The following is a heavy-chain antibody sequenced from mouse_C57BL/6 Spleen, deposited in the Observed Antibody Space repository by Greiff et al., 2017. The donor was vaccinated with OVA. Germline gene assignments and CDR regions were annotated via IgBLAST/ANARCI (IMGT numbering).Heavy chain of an antibody. CDR2: IYPGSGNT. J-gene: IGHJ1*03. CDR1: GYSFTSYY. Sequence: QVQLQQSGPELVKPGASVKISCKASGYSFTSYYIHWVKQRPGQGLEWIGWIYPGSGNTKYNEKFKGKATLTADTPSSTAYMQLSSLTSEDSAVYYCARLYDYDRYFDVWGTGTTVTVSS. CDR3: ARLYDYDRYFDV. D-gene: IGHD2-4*01. V-gene: IGHV1-66*01.